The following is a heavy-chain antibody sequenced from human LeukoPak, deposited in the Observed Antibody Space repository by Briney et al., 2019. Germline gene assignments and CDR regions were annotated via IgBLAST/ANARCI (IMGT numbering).Heavy chain of an antibody. CDR2: IKQDGGEE. CDR3: ARAMAF. J-gene: IGHJ4*02. V-gene: IGHV3-7*01. CDR1: GFTFSSYW. Sequence: GGSLRLFCAASGFTFSSYWMSWVRQAPGKGPEWVANIKQDGGEEYYVDSVKGRFTISRDNSKNTLYLQMNSLRAEDTAVYYCARAMAFWGQGTLVTVSS. D-gene: IGHD5-24*01.